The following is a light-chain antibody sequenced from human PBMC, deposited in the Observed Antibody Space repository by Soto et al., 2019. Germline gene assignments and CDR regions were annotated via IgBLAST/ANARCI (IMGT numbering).Light chain of an antibody. J-gene: IGKJ2*01. Sequence: SLSASVGDRVTITCRASQSISSYLNWYQQKPGKAPKLLIYAASSLQSGVPSRFSGSGSGTDFTLTISSLQPEDFATYYCQQSYSTPMYTFGQGTKLEIK. V-gene: IGKV1-39*01. CDR3: QQSYSTPMYT. CDR1: QSISSY. CDR2: AAS.